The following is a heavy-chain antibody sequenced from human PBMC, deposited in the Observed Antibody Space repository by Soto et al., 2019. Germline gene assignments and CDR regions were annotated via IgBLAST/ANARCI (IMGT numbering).Heavy chain of an antibody. V-gene: IGHV1-69*02. Sequence: SVKVSCKASGGTFSSYTISWVRQAPGQGLEWMGRIIPILGIANYAQKFQGRVTITADKSTSTAYMELSSLRSEDTAVYYCARGPLTVTTYFDYWGQGTLVTVSS. CDR1: GGTFSSYT. J-gene: IGHJ4*02. CDR3: ARGPLTVTTYFDY. CDR2: IIPILGIA. D-gene: IGHD4-17*01.